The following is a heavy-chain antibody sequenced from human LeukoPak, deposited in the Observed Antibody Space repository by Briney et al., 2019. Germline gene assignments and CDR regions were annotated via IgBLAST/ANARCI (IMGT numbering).Heavy chain of an antibody. CDR3: ARDLDPIAEEYDY. CDR1: GDSLRGYW. Sequence: SETLSLTCGVYGDSLRGYWWTWIRQPAGMGLEWIGEINHSGNTNYNPSLKSRVTISGDMSKGPFSLNLTAVTAADTAVYYCARDLDPIAEEYDYWGQGTLVTVSS. J-gene: IGHJ4*02. V-gene: IGHV4-34*01. D-gene: IGHD6-13*01. CDR2: INHSGNT.